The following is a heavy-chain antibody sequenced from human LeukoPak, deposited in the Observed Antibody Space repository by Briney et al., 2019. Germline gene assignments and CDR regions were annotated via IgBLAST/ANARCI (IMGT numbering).Heavy chain of an antibody. Sequence: GESLKISFKGSGYSFTSYWIGWVRQMPGKGLEWMGIIYPGDSDTRYSPSFQGQVTISADKSISTAYLQWSSLKASDTAMYYCARLRGSGSYEPLYYFDYWGQGTLVTVSS. V-gene: IGHV5-51*01. CDR3: ARLRGSGSYEPLYYFDY. CDR1: GYSFTSYW. D-gene: IGHD3-10*01. J-gene: IGHJ4*02. CDR2: IYPGDSDT.